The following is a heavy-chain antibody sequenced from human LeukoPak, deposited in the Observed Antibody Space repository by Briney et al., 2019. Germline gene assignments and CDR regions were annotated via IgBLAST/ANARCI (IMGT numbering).Heavy chain of an antibody. CDR2: ISAYNGNT. D-gene: IGHD1-1*01. Sequence: ASVKVSCKASGYTFTSYGISWVRQAPGQGLEWMGWISAYNGNTNYAQKLQGSVTMTTDTSTSTAYMELRSLRSDDTAVYYCAREERPKLSFDPWGQGTLVTVSS. CDR1: GYTFTSYG. V-gene: IGHV1-18*04. J-gene: IGHJ5*02. CDR3: AREERPKLSFDP.